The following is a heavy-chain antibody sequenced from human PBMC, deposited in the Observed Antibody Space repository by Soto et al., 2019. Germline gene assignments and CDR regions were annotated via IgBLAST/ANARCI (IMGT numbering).Heavy chain of an antibody. CDR1: GFTFSSYG. CDR3: AKDRGGYGPLYGDYAIGY. D-gene: IGHD4-17*01. Sequence: GGSLRLSCAASGFTFSSYGMHWVRQAPGKGLEWVAVISYDGSNKYYADSVKGRFTISRDNSKNTLYLQMNSLRAEDTAVYYCAKDRGGYGPLYGDYAIGYWGQGTLVTVSS. V-gene: IGHV3-30*18. J-gene: IGHJ4*02. CDR2: ISYDGSNK.